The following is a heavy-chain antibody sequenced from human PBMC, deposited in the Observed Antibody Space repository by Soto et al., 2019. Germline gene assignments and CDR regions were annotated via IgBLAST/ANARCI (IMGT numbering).Heavy chain of an antibody. J-gene: IGHJ5*02. CDR2: ISSSGSTI. D-gene: IGHD3-9*01. V-gene: IGHV3-11*01. CDR3: AGISSDHYDILTGEKGWLDR. Sequence: GGSLRLSCAASGFTFSDYYMSWIRQAPGKGLEWVSYISSSGSTIYYADSVKGRFTTSRDNAKNSLYLQMNSLRAEDTAVYYCAGISSDHYDILTGEKGWLDRWGQGTLVTVCS. CDR1: GFTFSDYY.